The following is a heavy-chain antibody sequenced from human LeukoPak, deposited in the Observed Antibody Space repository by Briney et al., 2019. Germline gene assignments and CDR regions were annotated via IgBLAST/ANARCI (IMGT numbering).Heavy chain of an antibody. CDR2: INPSGGST. CDR1: GYTFTSYH. D-gene: IGHD5-24*01. Sequence: GASVKVSCKASGYTFTSYHMHWVRQAPGQGLEWMGIINPSGGSTSYAQKFEGRVFMTRDTSTSTVYLELSSLKAEDTAVYYCARVRDGYNDAYDIWGQGTVVTVSS. CDR3: ARVRDGYNDAYDI. J-gene: IGHJ3*02. V-gene: IGHV1-46*01.